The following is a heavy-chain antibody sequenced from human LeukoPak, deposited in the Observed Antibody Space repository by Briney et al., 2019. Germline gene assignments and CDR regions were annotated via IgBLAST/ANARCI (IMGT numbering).Heavy chain of an antibody. D-gene: IGHD6-19*01. CDR1: GFTVSSNY. CDR3: AKAPYSSGNIPYYFDY. J-gene: IGHJ4*02. CDR2: ISGSGGST. V-gene: IGHV3-23*01. Sequence: GGSLRLSCAASGFTVSSNYWSWVRQAPGKGLEWVSAISGSGGSTYYADSVKGRFTISRDNSKNTLYLQMNSLRAEDTAVYYCAKAPYSSGNIPYYFDYWGQGTLVTVSS.